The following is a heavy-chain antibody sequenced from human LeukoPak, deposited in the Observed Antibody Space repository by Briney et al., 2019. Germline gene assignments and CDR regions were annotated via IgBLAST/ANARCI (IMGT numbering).Heavy chain of an antibody. CDR1: GFTFSSYA. CDR2: ISYDGSNK. Sequence: QPGGSLRLSCAASGFTFSSYAMHWVRQAPGKGLEWVAVISYDGSNKYYADSVEGRFTISRDNSKNTLYLQMNSLRAEDTAVYYCARDLMVRGALGMDVWGQGTTVTVSS. D-gene: IGHD3-10*01. CDR3: ARDLMVRGALGMDV. J-gene: IGHJ6*02. V-gene: IGHV3-30-3*01.